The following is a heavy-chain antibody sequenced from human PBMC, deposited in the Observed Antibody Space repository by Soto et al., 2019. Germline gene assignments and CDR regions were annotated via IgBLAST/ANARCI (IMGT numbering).Heavy chain of an antibody. CDR2: ISGSGGST. V-gene: IGHV3-23*01. J-gene: IGHJ4*02. CDR1: GFTFSSYA. D-gene: IGHD5-18*01. Sequence: PGGSLRLSCAASGFTFSSYAMSWVRQAPGKGLEWVSAISGSGGSTYYADSVKGRFTISRDNSKNTLYLQMNSLRAVDTAVYYCAKDRGVQLWDSLFDYWGQGTLVTVSS. CDR3: AKDRGVQLWDSLFDY.